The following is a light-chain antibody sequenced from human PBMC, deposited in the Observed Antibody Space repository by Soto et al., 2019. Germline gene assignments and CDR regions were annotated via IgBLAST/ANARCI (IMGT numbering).Light chain of an antibody. V-gene: IGKV1-27*01. CDR3: QKYNSAPLLT. CDR2: EAS. CDR1: QTISKH. Sequence: DIQMTQSPSSLSASVGDRVTITCRVTQTISKHLAWYQQKPGQVPKLLIYEASTLQSGVPSRFSGSGSGTDFTLTISCLQPEDVATYYSQKYNSAPLLTFGPGTKVDIK. J-gene: IGKJ3*01.